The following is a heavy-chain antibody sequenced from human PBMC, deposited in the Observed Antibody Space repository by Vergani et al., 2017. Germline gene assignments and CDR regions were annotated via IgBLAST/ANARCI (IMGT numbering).Heavy chain of an antibody. CDR1: GLTFSSYC. CDR2: INSRSDYI. V-gene: IGHV3-21*01. D-gene: IGHD3-22*01. J-gene: IGHJ4*02. Sequence: EVQLVEPGGGLVKPGGSLRLSCEVPGLTFSSYCMNWVRQAPGKGLEWVSSINSRSDYIYYADSVKGRFTISRDNAKNSLYLQMNSLRVEDTAVYYCARDLFYYDSSGYYSGFFDYWGQGTLVTVSS. CDR3: ARDLFYYDSSGYYSGFFDY.